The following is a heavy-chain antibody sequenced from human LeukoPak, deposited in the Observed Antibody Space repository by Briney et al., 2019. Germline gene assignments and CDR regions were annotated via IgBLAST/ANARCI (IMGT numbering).Heavy chain of an antibody. CDR1: GFSLSTSGMC. CDR2: IDWDDDK. Sequence: SGPALVKPTQTLTLTCTFSGFSLSTSGMCGSWIRQPPGKALEWLARIDWDDDKYYSTSLKTRLTISKDTSKNQVVLTMTNMDPVDTATYYCARIRVDYYDSSGSYGIDYWGQGTLVTVSS. CDR3: ARIRVDYYDSSGSYGIDY. D-gene: IGHD3-22*01. V-gene: IGHV2-70*11. J-gene: IGHJ4*02.